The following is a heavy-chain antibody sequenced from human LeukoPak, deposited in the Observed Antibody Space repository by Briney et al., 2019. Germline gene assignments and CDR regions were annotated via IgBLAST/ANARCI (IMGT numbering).Heavy chain of an antibody. CDR2: IYYTGST. CDR3: ARSQSYYGSGDY. J-gene: IGHJ4*02. D-gene: IGHD3-10*01. Sequence: SETLSLTCTVSGDSVGNGNYYWSWLRQPPGKALEWIGYIYYTGSTYYNPSLEGRVTISVDTSRNQFSVKLSSVTAADTAVYYCARSQSYYGSGDYWSQGTLVTVSS. V-gene: IGHV4-61*01. CDR1: GDSVGNGNYY.